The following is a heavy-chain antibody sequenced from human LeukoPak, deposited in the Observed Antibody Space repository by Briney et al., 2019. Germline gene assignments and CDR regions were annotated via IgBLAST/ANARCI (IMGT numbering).Heavy chain of an antibody. J-gene: IGHJ6*02. D-gene: IGHD3-10*01. Sequence: GGSLRLPCAASGFTFSSYGMHWVRQAPGKGREGVAVIWYAGSNKYYADSVKGRFTISRDNSKNTLCLQMNSLRAEDTAVYYCARDRYYGSGSYYYYYGMDVWGQGTTVTVSS. CDR1: GFTFSSYG. CDR2: IWYAGSNK. V-gene: IGHV3-33*01. CDR3: ARDRYYGSGSYYYYYGMDV.